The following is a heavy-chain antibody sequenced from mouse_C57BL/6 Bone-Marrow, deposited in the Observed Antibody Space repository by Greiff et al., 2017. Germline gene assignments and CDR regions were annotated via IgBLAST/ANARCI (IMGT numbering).Heavy chain of an antibody. CDR2: ISDGGSYT. V-gene: IGHV5-4*03. Sequence: EVKLVESGGGLVKPGGSLKLSCAASGFTFSSYAMSWVRQTPEKRLEWVATISDGGSYTYYPDNVKGRFTISRDNAKNNLYLQMSHLKSEDTAMYYRARPGITTDYYAMDYWGQGTSVTVSS. D-gene: IGHD2-4*01. CDR1: GFTFSSYA. J-gene: IGHJ4*01. CDR3: ARPGITTDYYAMDY.